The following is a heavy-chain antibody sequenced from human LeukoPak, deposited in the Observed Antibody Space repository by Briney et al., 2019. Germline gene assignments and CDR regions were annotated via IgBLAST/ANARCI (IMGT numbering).Heavy chain of an antibody. J-gene: IGHJ4*02. CDR1: GFMFKNYA. CDR3: AKDDVFYGSGFFDF. D-gene: IGHD3-10*01. V-gene: IGHV3-23*01. Sequence: GGSLRLSCTASGFMFKNYAMNWVRLAPGKGLEWVSVIGGGGVNTEYADSVKGRFTISRDNSKNTLYLRMNSLRAEDTAVYYCAKDDVFYGSGFFDFWGQGILVTVSS. CDR2: IGGGGVNT.